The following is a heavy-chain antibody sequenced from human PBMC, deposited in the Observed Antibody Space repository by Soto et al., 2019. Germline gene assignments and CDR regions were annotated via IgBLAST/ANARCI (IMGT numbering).Heavy chain of an antibody. D-gene: IGHD5-18*01. Sequence: QVQLQESGPGLVKPSQTLSLTCAVSGGSISSGGYYWSWIRQHPGKGLEWIGYIYYSGSTYYNPSLKSRVTISVDTSKNQFSLKLSSVTAADTAVYYCARGSELWSITPGTGDAFDIWGQGTMVTVSS. V-gene: IGHV4-31*11. CDR2: IYYSGST. J-gene: IGHJ3*02. CDR1: GGSISSGGYY. CDR3: ARGSELWSITPGTGDAFDI.